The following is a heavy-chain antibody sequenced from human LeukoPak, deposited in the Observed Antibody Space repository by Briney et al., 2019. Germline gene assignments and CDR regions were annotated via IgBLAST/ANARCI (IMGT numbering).Heavy chain of an antibody. V-gene: IGHV3-23*01. D-gene: IGHD1-26*01. J-gene: IGHJ4*02. Sequence: GGSLRLSCVASGFTFEKYVMNWVRQASGKGLEWLATIYGSGVSISYADSVKGRFTISRDNSNNTLYLQMNSLRVEDTAMYFCAKDLGWELPAEAYWGQGILVTVSS. CDR1: GFTFEKYV. CDR3: AKDLGWELPAEAY. CDR2: IYGSGVSI.